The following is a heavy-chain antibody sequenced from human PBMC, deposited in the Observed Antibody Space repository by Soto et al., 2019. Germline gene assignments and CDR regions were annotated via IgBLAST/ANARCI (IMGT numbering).Heavy chain of an antibody. J-gene: IGHJ6*02. Sequence: EVQLVESGGGLVQPGGSLRLSCAASGITVSTNYMSWVRQAPGKGLEWVSVIYTGGRTYYSDSVKGRFTISRDNSKNTLYLQMNSLRADDQAVYYCARDRDGDYGLDVWGQGTTVTVSS. V-gene: IGHV3-66*01. CDR3: ARDRDGDYGLDV. D-gene: IGHD3-10*01. CDR2: IYTGGRT. CDR1: GITVSTNY.